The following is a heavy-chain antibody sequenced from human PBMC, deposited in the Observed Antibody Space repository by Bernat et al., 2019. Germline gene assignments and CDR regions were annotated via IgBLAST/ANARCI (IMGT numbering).Heavy chain of an antibody. CDR3: ARGGYYDSSPWRYYYYYGMDV. Sequence: SYAMHWVRQAPGKGLEWVAVISYDGSNKYYADSVKGRFTISRDNSKNTLYLQMNSLRAEDTAVYYCARGGYYDSSPWRYYYYYGMDVWGQGTTVTVSS. CDR1: SYA. D-gene: IGHD3-22*01. J-gene: IGHJ6*02. CDR2: ISYDGSNK. V-gene: IGHV3-30*04.